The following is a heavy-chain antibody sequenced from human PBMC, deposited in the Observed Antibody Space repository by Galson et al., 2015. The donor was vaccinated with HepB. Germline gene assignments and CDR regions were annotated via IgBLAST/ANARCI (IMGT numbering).Heavy chain of an antibody. CDR1: GGTFSSYT. CDR2: IIPILGIA. Sequence: SVKVSCQASGGTFSSYTISWVRQAPGQGLEWMGRIIPILGIANYAQKFQGRVTITADKSTSTAYMELSSLRSEDTAVYYCARSDALYCSGGSCYDYYGMDVWGQGTTVTVSS. D-gene: IGHD2-15*01. CDR3: ARSDALYCSGGSCYDYYGMDV. V-gene: IGHV1-69*02. J-gene: IGHJ6*02.